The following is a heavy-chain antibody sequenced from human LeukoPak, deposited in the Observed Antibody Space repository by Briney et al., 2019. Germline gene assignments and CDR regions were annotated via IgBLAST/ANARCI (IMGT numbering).Heavy chain of an antibody. CDR2: ISGSGGST. J-gene: IGHJ4*02. CDR3: AKAREQWLVRGSIDY. CDR1: GFTFSSYA. D-gene: IGHD6-19*01. Sequence: PGGSLRLSCAASGFTFSSYAMSWVRQAPGKGLEWVSAISGSGGSTYYADSVKGRFTISRDNSKNTLYLQMNSLRAEDTAVYYCAKAREQWLVRGSIDYWGQGTLVTVSS. V-gene: IGHV3-23*01.